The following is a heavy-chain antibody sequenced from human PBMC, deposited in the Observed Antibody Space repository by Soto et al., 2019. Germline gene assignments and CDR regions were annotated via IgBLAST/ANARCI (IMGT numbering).Heavy chain of an antibody. J-gene: IGHJ4*02. CDR1: GYSFASHW. CDR3: ARYSGSYWHYLDF. D-gene: IGHD1-26*01. V-gene: IGHV5-51*01. Sequence: GESLKISCKGSGYSFASHWVACVRQMPEKGLEWIGTISPGDSDTKYSSAFRGHVTISSDTSVSTAYLQWRSLEATDSAIYYCARYSGSYWHYLDFWGQGTLVTVSS. CDR2: ISPGDSDT.